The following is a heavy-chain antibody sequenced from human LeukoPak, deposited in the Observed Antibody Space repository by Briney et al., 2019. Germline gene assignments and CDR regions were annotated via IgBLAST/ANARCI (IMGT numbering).Heavy chain of an antibody. CDR1: GFSFSSYS. CDR2: ISSSSSYI. Sequence: GGSLRLSCTASGFSFSSYSMNWVRQAPGKGLEWVSCISSSSSYIYYADSVKGRFTISRDNAKNSLYLQMNSLRAEDTAVYYCARGYYDSSGYYSAADYWGQGTLVIVSS. V-gene: IGHV3-21*01. CDR3: ARGYYDSSGYYSAADY. J-gene: IGHJ4*02. D-gene: IGHD3-22*01.